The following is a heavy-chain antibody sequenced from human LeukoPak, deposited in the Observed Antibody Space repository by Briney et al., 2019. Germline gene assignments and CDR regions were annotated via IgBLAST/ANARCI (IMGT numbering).Heavy chain of an antibody. V-gene: IGHV4-59*12. J-gene: IGHJ5*02. CDR3: ARKGTAAAGTAWGLFDP. Sequence: SETLSLTCTVSGGSISSYYWSWIRQPPGKGLEWIGYIYYSGSTNYNPSLKSRVTISVDTSKNQFSLKLSSVTAADTAVYYCARKGTAAAGTAWGLFDPWGQGTLVTVSS. D-gene: IGHD6-13*01. CDR2: IYYSGST. CDR1: GGSISSYY.